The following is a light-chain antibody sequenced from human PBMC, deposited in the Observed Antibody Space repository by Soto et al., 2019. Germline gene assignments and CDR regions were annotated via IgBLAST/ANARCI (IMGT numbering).Light chain of an antibody. CDR3: QQLNTYPYT. J-gene: IGKJ2*01. CDR1: QGISSY. CDR2: DTS. V-gene: IGKV1-9*01. Sequence: DIQLXQXPXFRSASVGDRVTITCRASQGISSYLAWFQQKPGQAPKLLISDTSTLQSGVPSRFSGSGSGTEFTLTISTLQPEDFATYYCQQLNTYPYTFGQGTKLEI.